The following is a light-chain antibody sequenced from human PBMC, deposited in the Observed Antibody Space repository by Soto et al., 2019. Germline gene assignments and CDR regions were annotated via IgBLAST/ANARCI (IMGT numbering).Light chain of an antibody. CDR3: QQYNSYTWT. CDR2: DAS. CDR1: QSISSW. J-gene: IGKJ1*01. V-gene: IGKV1-5*01. Sequence: GDRVTITCRASQSISSWLAWYQQKPGKAPKLLIYDASSLESGVPSRFSGSGSGTEFTLTISSLQPDDFATYYCQQYNSYTWTFGLGTKVDIK.